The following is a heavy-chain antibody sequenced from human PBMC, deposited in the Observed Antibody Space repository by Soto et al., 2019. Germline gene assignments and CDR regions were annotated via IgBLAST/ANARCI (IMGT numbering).Heavy chain of an antibody. CDR2: IKGDGRTT. CDR3: ARDRDLTP. Sequence: GVSLRLSCSASGFTFSDYWMHWVRQAPGKGLVWVSRIKGDGRTTSYADSVKGRFTISRDNARNTLYLQMNSLRAEDTAVYYCARDRDLTPWGQGTMVIVSA. V-gene: IGHV3-74*01. D-gene: IGHD3-9*01. CDR1: GFTFSDYW. J-gene: IGHJ5*02.